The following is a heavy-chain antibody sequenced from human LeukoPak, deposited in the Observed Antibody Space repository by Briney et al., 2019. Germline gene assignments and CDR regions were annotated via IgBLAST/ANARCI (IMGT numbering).Heavy chain of an antibody. D-gene: IGHD2/OR15-2a*01. Sequence: GGSLRLSCAASGFTFSSYSMNWVRQAPGKGLEWVSSISSSRSSADSVKGRFTISRDNAKNSLYLQINSLRAEDTAVYYCARDFYARSGMDVWGQGTTVTVSS. J-gene: IGHJ6*02. CDR2: ISSSRS. CDR1: GFTFSSYS. V-gene: IGHV3-21*01. CDR3: ARDFYARSGMDV.